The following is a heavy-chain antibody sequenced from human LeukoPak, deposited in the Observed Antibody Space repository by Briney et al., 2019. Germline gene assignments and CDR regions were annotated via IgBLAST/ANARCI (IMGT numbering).Heavy chain of an antibody. CDR2: INAGNGNT. J-gene: IGHJ4*02. D-gene: IGHD3-9*01. CDR3: ARAKGRYFDWFPDY. V-gene: IGHV1-3*01. Sequence: GASVKVSCKASGYTFTSYAMHWVRQAPGQRLEWMGWINAGNGNTKYSQKFQGRVTITRDTSASTAYTELSSLRSEDTAVYYCARAKGRYFDWFPDYWGQGTLVTVSS. CDR1: GYTFTSYA.